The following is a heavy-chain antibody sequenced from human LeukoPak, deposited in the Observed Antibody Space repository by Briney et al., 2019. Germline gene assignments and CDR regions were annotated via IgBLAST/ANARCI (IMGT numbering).Heavy chain of an antibody. D-gene: IGHD1-26*01. CDR3: ARENSGSYREFDY. V-gene: IGHV4-4*07. CDR2: IYTSGST. CDR1: GGSISSYY. Sequence: SETLSLTCTVSGGSISSYYWSWIRQPAGKGLEWIGRIYTSGSTNYNASLKSRVSMSVNTSKNQFSLKLSSVTAADTAVSYCARENSGSYREFDYWGQGTLVTVSS. J-gene: IGHJ4*02.